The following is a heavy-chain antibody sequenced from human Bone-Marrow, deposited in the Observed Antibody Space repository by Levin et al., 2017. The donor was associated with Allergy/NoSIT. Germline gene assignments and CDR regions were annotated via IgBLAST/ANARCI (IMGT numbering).Heavy chain of an antibody. V-gene: IGHV4-34*01. CDR3: ASHRTRGGQWLPRRAFDI. J-gene: IGHJ3*02. CDR2: INHSGST. CDR1: GGSFSGYY. Sequence: SGGSLRLSCAVYGGSFSGYYWSWIRQPPGKGLEWIGEINHSGSTNYNPSLKSRVSISVDTSKNQFSLKLSSVTAADTAVYYCASHRTRGGQWLPRRAFDIWGQGTMVTVSS. D-gene: IGHD6-19*01.